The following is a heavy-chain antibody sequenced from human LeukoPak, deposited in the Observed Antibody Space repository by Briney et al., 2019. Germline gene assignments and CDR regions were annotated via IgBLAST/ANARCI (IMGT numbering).Heavy chain of an antibody. CDR1: GSRFTSYW. CDR2: IYPGDSDT. CDR3: ARQNLDTAMVTIDY. D-gene: IGHD5-18*01. Sequence: ESLKISCKGSGSRFTSYWIGWVRQMPGKGLEWMGIIYPGDSDTRYSPSFQGQVTISADKSINTAYLQWSSLKASDTAMYYCARQNLDTAMVTIDYWGQGTLVTVSS. V-gene: IGHV5-51*01. J-gene: IGHJ4*02.